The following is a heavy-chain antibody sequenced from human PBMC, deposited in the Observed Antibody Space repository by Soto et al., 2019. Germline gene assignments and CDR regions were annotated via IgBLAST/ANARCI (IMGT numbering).Heavy chain of an antibody. CDR1: GGTFNNSA. CDR3: ASRVYVYIFGIDY. D-gene: IGHD3-16*01. Sequence: QVQLVQSGAEVKKPGSSVKVSCKTSGGTFNNSAISWVRQAPGQGLDWMGGIIPIFGTMNSAQKFQGRVTITADESTGTAYMELTSMRSEDTAVYYCASRVYVYIFGIDYWGQGTLVTVSS. J-gene: IGHJ4*02. CDR2: IIPIFGTM. V-gene: IGHV1-69*01.